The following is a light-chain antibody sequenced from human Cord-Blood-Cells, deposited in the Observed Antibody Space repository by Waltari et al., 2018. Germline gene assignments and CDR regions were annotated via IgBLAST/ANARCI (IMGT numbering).Light chain of an antibody. J-gene: IGKJ5*01. CDR3: QQRSNWPPIT. V-gene: IGKV3-11*01. Sequence: EIVLTQSPATLSLSPGERATLSCRASQSVSSYLSWYQQKPGQAPRLLIADASNRATGIPARFSSSGSGTDFTLTISSLEPEIFAVYFCQQRSNWPPITFGQGTRLEI. CDR2: DAS. CDR1: QSVSSY.